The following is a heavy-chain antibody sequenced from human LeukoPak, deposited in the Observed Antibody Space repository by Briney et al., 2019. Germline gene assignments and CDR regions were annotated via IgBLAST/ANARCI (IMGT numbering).Heavy chain of an antibody. Sequence: GGSLRLSCVASGFTFSSYWIHWVRQDPRKGLVWVSRINGDGRSINYADSVRGRFTISRDNAKNTLYLQMNTLRVEDTAVYYCARDGAYRTPNCGLDIWGQGTMVTVS. V-gene: IGHV3-74*01. CDR2: INGDGRSI. CDR1: GFTFSSYW. J-gene: IGHJ3*02. D-gene: IGHD1-26*01. CDR3: ARDGAYRTPNCGLDI.